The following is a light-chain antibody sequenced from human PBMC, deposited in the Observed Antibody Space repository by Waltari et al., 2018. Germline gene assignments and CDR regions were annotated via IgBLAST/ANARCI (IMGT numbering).Light chain of an antibody. CDR3: SSYIDSSTLEL. V-gene: IGLV2-14*03. Sequence: QSALTQPASVSGSPGQSITISCTGTSSDIGGYNFVSSYQQVPGTAPKLIIYDVSNRPSWGSSRFSGSKSGNTASLTISGLQAEDEANYYCSSYIDSSTLELFGGGTSLTVL. CDR1: SSDIGGYNF. CDR2: DVS. J-gene: IGLJ2*01.